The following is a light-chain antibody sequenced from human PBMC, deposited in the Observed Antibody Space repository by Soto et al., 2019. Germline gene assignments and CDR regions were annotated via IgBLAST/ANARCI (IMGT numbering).Light chain of an antibody. V-gene: IGKV1-5*01. CDR2: QAP. J-gene: IGKJ1*01. CDR3: QQYNTYS. CDR1: QRISNW. Sequence: MTQSPSSLSASVGDRVSISCRASQRISNWFAWYQQKPETAPKFLIHQAPNLQRGVPSRFSGSGSGTEFPLTISSLQPDDFATYYCQQYNTYSFGQGTKV.